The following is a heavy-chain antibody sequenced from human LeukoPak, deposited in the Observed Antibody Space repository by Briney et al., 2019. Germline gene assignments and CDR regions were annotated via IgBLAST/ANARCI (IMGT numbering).Heavy chain of an antibody. CDR2: ISGYNGNR. J-gene: IGHJ4*02. CDR3: ARGGFHGDSDY. V-gene: IGHV1-18*01. D-gene: IGHD4-17*01. Sequence: ASVKVSCKASGYTFTHFGINWVRQARGQGLEWMGWISGYNGNRNYAQNLQDRVTMTTDTSTSTAYMEVRSLRSDDTAVYYCARGGFHGDSDYWGQGTLVIVSS. CDR1: GYTFTHFG.